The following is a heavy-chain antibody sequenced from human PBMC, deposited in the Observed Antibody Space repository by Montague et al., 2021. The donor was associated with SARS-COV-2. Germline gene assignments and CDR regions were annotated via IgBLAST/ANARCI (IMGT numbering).Heavy chain of an antibody. CDR2: NYLHGNA. Sequence: SETLSLTCSVSGYFIGTGYYWGWIRQSPGKELEWIGSNYLHGNAYYNPSLSSRITISLDTSNNQFSSRLTSVTTSDTAVYYCARGRVTRAGFDYWGQGIRVIVSS. V-gene: IGHV4-38-2*02. CDR1: GYFIGTGYY. D-gene: IGHD2-21*02. J-gene: IGHJ4*02. CDR3: ARGRVTRAGFDY.